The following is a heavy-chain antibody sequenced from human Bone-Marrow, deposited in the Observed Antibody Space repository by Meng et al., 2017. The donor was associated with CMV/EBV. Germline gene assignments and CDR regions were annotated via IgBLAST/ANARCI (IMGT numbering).Heavy chain of an antibody. V-gene: IGHV3-9*01. J-gene: IGHJ4*02. CDR1: GFTFDDYA. D-gene: IGHD3-22*01. Sequence: GGSLRLSCAASGFTFDDYAMHWVRQAPGKGLEWVSGISWNSGSIGYADSVKGRFTISRDNAKNSLYLQMNSLRAEDTALYYCAKAAGYYYDSSGNIDYWGQGTLVTVS. CDR2: ISWNSGSI. CDR3: AKAAGYYYDSSGNIDY.